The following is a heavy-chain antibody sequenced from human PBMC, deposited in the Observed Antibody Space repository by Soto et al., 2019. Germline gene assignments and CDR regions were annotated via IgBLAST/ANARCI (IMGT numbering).Heavy chain of an antibody. D-gene: IGHD3-10*01. CDR2: INHSGST. V-gene: IGHV4-34*01. CDR3: ARVTFGEPDYFDY. CDR1: GGSFSGYY. Sequence: SETLSLTCAVYGGSFSGYYWSWIRQPPGKGLEWIGEINHSGSTNYNPSLKSRVTISVDTSKNQFSLKLSSVTAADTAVYYCARVTFGEPDYFDYWGQGTLVTVSS. J-gene: IGHJ4*02.